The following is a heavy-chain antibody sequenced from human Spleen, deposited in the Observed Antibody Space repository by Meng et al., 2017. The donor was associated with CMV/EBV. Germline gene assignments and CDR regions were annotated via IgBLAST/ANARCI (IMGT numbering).Heavy chain of an antibody. CDR2: IYTSGNT. V-gene: IGHV4-4*07. Sequence: SETLSLTCTVSGGSISSYYWSWIRQPAGKGLEWIGRIYTSGNTNYNPSLKSRVTISVDTSKNQFSLKLSSVTAADTAVYYCARGRRSSGWYFREGSGTTNDYWGQGTLVTVSS. D-gene: IGHD6-19*01. J-gene: IGHJ4*02. CDR3: ARGRRSSGWYFREGSGTTNDY. CDR1: GGSISSYY.